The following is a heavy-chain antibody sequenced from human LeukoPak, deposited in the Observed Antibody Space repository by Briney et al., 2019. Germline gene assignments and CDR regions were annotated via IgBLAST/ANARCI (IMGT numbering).Heavy chain of an antibody. Sequence: GSLRLSCAASGFTFSSYSMNWVRQAPGKGLEWVSSISSSSSYIYYADSVKGRFTISRDNAKNSLYLQMNSLRAEDTAVYYCARDNGGNPRGYNWFDPWGQGTLVTVSS. CDR2: ISSSSSYI. D-gene: IGHD1-14*01. CDR3: ARDNGGNPRGYNWFDP. J-gene: IGHJ5*02. CDR1: GFTFSSYS. V-gene: IGHV3-21*01.